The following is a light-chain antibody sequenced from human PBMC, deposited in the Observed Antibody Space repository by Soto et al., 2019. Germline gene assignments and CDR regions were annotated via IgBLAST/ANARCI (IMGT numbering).Light chain of an antibody. CDR2: ENN. Sequence: QSVLTQPPSVSAAPGQKVTITCSGSSSNIGSNWLSWYQQLPGTAPKLLIYENNKRPSGIPDRFSGSKSGTSATLGITGRQTGDEADYYCGTWDSSLSAGVFGPGTKLTVL. V-gene: IGLV1-51*02. CDR3: GTWDSSLSAGV. J-gene: IGLJ1*01. CDR1: SSNIGSNW.